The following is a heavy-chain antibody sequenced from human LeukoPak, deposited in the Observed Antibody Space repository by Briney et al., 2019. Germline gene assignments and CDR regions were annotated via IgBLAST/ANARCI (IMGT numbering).Heavy chain of an antibody. CDR3: ARGGFNTSDYYYHDASDI. CDR2: IYHSGAT. D-gene: IGHD3-22*01. Sequence: PSETLSLTCVVSGGSISSGGYSWSWLRQPPGKGLEWVGYIYHSGATYYNPSLKSRVTMSVDRSKNQFSLNLTSVTAADAAVYYCARGGFNTSDYYYHDASDIWGQGTMVTVSS. CDR1: GGSISSGGYS. J-gene: IGHJ3*02. V-gene: IGHV4-30-2*01.